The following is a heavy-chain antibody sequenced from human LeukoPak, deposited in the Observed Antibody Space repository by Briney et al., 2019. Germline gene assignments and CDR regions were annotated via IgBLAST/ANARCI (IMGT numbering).Heavy chain of an antibody. V-gene: IGHV4-38-2*01. D-gene: IGHD1-1*01. CDR2: IHHTGST. CDR3: ARHYWNQRAGYAFDI. CDR1: GYSISSGYH. J-gene: IGHJ3*02. Sequence: PSETLSLACAVSGYSISSGYHWGWLRQPPGKGLEWIGSIHHTGSTYYSPSLKSRVTMSIDTSKNQFSLRMSSVTAADTAVYYCARHYWNQRAGYAFDIWGQGTMVTVSS.